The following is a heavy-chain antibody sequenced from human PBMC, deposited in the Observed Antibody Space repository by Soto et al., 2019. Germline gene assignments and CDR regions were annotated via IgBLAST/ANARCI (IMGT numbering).Heavy chain of an antibody. CDR2: IYSDFNT. V-gene: IGHV3-66*01. D-gene: IGHD5-12*01. Sequence: GGSLRLSCAASGFTVSRMSWLRQAPGKGLNWVSVIYSDFNTYYTDSVKGRFSISRDNSKNTVYLQMNSLRVEDTAIYYCVREREGDGYAELWGQGTLVTVSS. J-gene: IGHJ4*02. CDR3: VREREGDGYAEL. CDR1: GFTVSR.